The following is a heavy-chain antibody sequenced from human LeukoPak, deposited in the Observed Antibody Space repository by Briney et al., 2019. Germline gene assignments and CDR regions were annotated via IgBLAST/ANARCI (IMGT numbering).Heavy chain of an antibody. Sequence: GGSLRLSCAASGFTFSSYAMSWVRQAPGKGLDWVSAITGSGDSTYYADSVKGRFTISRDNSKNTLYLQMNSLRAEDTAVYYCAKDAYYYDSSGPLGFDPWGQGTLVTVSS. CDR3: AKDAYYYDSSGPLGFDP. D-gene: IGHD3-22*01. CDR2: ITGSGDST. CDR1: GFTFSSYA. V-gene: IGHV3-23*01. J-gene: IGHJ5*02.